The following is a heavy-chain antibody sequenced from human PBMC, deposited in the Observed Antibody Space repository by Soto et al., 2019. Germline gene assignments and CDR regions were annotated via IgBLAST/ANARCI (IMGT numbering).Heavy chain of an antibody. CDR3: ARNILTGYFDRLNWFDP. J-gene: IGHJ5*02. CDR2: ISGSGGST. D-gene: IGHD3-9*01. Sequence: GGSLRLSCAASGFTFSSYAMSWVRQAPGKGLEWVSAISGSGGSTYYADSVKGRFTISRDNSKNTLYLQMNSLRAEDTAVYYCARNILTGYFDRLNWFDPWGQGTLVTVSS. CDR1: GFTFSSYA. V-gene: IGHV3-23*01.